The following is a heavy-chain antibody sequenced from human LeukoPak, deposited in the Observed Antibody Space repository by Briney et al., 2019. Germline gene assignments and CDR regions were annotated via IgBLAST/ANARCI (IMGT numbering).Heavy chain of an antibody. Sequence: PSETLSLTCAVYGGSFSGYYWSWIRQPPGKGLEWIGEINHSGSTNYIPSLKSRVTISVDTSKNQFSLKLSSVTAADTAVYYCASLGAAARNFDYWGQGTLVTVSS. CDR3: ASLGAAARNFDY. J-gene: IGHJ4*02. V-gene: IGHV4-34*01. CDR1: GGSFSGYY. CDR2: INHSGST. D-gene: IGHD6-13*01.